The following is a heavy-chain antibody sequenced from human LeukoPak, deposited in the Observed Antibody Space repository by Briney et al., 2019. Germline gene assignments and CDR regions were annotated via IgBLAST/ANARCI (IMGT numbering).Heavy chain of an antibody. J-gene: IGHJ6*02. D-gene: IGHD5-18*01. CDR1: GGSISSSSYY. CDR2: IYYSGST. V-gene: IGHV4-39*01. CDR3: ASGYSYGYYYYYGMDV. Sequence: SETPSLTCTVSGGSISSSSYYWGWIRQPPGKGLEWIGSIYYSGSTYYNPSLKSRVTISVDTSKNQFSLKLSSVTAADTAVYYCASGYSYGYYYYYGMDVWGQGTTVTVSS.